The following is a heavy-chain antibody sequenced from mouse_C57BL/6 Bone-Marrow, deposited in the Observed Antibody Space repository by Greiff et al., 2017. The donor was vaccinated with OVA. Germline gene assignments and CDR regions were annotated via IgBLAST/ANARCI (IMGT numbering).Heavy chain of an antibody. CDR1: GFTFSDYY. CDR2: ISNGGGST. CDR3: ARHSGDGYFWYFDV. Sequence: EVKVVESGGGLVQPGGSLKLSCAASGFTFSDYYMYWVRQTPEKRLEWVAYISNGGGSTYYPDTVKGRFTISRDNAKNTLYLQMSRLKSEDTAMYYCARHSGDGYFWYFDVWGTGTTVTVSS. D-gene: IGHD2-3*01. J-gene: IGHJ1*03. V-gene: IGHV5-12*01.